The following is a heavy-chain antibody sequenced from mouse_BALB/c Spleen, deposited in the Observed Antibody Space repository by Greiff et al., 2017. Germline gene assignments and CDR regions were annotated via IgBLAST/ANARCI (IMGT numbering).Heavy chain of an antibody. CDR1: GDSITSGY. Sequence: EVQVVESGPSLVKPSQTLSLTCSVTGDSITSGYWNWIRKFPGNKLEYMGYISYSGSTYYNPSLKSRISITRDTSKNQYYLQLNSVTTEDTATYYCASYDYDGGRGYAMDYWGQGTSVTVSS. D-gene: IGHD2-4*01. CDR3: ASYDYDGGRGYAMDY. CDR2: ISYSGST. V-gene: IGHV3-8*02. J-gene: IGHJ4*01.